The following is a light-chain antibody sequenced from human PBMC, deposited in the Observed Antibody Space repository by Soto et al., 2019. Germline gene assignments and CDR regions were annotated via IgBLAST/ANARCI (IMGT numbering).Light chain of an antibody. J-gene: IGKJ4*01. CDR2: DAY. V-gene: IGKV3-11*01. CDR3: QQRRIWPPLT. CDR1: QSVDIY. Sequence: EVVLTQSPATLSLSPGESATLSCRASQSVDIYLAWYQQKPGQAPRLLIYDAYNRATGIAARFSGSGSGTDFTLTISSLEPEDFAVYYCQQRRIWPPLTFGGGTNVEIK.